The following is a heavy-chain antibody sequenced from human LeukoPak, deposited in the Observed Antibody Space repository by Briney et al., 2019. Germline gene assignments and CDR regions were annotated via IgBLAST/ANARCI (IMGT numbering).Heavy chain of an antibody. CDR3: ATGPPYYYYMDV. J-gene: IGHJ6*03. CDR1: GYTFTSYY. D-gene: IGHD3-10*01. Sequence: ASVKVSCKASGYTFTSYYMHWVRQAPGQGLEWMGIINPSGGSTNYADSVKGRFTISRDNSKNTLYLQMNSLRAEDTAVYYCATGPPYYYYMDVWGKGTTVTVSS. V-gene: IGHV1-46*04. CDR2: INPSGGST.